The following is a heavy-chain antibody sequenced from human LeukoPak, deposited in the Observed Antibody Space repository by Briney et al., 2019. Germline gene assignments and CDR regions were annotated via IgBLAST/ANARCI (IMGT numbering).Heavy chain of an antibody. J-gene: IGHJ4*02. D-gene: IGHD2-21*02. Sequence: SQTLSLTCSVSGGSVSSGGYYWSWIRQHPGKGLEWIGYISYSGSTFYDPSLKSRLTISVDTSKNQFSLRPSSMTAADTAVYYCARVGCGGDCYSYSKYYFDYWGQGTLVTVSS. CDR1: GGSVSSGGYY. CDR3: ARVGCGGDCYSYSKYYFDY. CDR2: ISYSGST. V-gene: IGHV4-31*03.